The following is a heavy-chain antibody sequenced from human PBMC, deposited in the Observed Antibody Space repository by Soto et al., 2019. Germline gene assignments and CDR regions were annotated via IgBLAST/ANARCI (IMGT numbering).Heavy chain of an antibody. CDR1: GFTFNNYG. CDR3: AKDRSPDFDY. J-gene: IGHJ4*02. CDR2: ISGSGGST. Sequence: GGSLRLSCASSGFTFNNYGMSWVRQAPGKGLEWVSAISGSGGSTYYADSVKGRFTISRDNSKNTLYLQMNSLRAEDTAVYYCAKDRSPDFDYWGQGTLVTVSS. V-gene: IGHV3-23*01.